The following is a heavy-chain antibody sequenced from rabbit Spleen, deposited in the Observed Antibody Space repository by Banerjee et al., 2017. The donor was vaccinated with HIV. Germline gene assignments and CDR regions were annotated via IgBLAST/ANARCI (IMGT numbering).Heavy chain of an antibody. Sequence: QEQLKETGGGLVQPGASLTLTCTASGFSFSSSYDICWVRQAPGKGLEWIACIYGGSIDDTYYASWAKGRFTISKTSSTTATLQMTSLTAADTATYFCASDDTDVGLGYVWLWGPGTLVTVS. CDR2: IYGGSIDDT. CDR1: GFSFSSSYD. D-gene: IGHD1-1*01. J-gene: IGHJ6*01. V-gene: IGHV1S45*01. CDR3: ASDDTDVGLGYVWL.